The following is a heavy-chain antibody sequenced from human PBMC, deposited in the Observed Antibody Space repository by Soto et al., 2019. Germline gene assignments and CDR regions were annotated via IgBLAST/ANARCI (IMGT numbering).Heavy chain of an antibody. CDR2: INNDGSDT. V-gene: IGHV3-74*01. Sequence: VHLVESGGGLVQPGGSLRLSCAASGFTFRYYWLHWVRQVPGRGPVWVSGINNDGSDTFYADFVEGRFTISRDNAKNTVYLQMDSLRAEDTAVYYCGSLFEFWGQGTLVTVPS. J-gene: IGHJ4*02. CDR1: GFTFRYYW. CDR3: GSLFEF.